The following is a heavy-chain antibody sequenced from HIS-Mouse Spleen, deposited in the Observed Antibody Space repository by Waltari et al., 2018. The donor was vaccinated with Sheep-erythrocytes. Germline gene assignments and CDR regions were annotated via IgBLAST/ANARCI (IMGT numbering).Heavy chain of an antibody. D-gene: IGHD3-10*01. CDR3: ARLITMVRGVTWYFDL. CDR2: IYYSGST. CDR1: GGSISSGGYY. V-gene: IGHV4-31*03. Sequence: QVQLQESGPGLMKPSQTLSLTCTVSGGSISSGGYYWSWIRQHPGKGLEWIGYIYYSGSTYYNPSLKSRVTISVDTSKNQFSLKLSSVTAADTAVYYCARLITMVRGVTWYFDLWGRGTLVTVSS. J-gene: IGHJ2*01.